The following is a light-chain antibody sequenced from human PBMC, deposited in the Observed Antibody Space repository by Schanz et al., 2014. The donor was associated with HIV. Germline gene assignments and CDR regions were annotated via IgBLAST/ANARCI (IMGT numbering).Light chain of an antibody. V-gene: IGKV3-20*01. CDR2: GAS. CDR1: QSVSNNY. J-gene: IGKJ4*01. Sequence: ETVLTQSPGTLSLSPGERATLSCRASQSVSNNYLAWYQQKAGQAPRLLIYGASSRATGIPDRFSGSGSGTDFTLTISSLQSDDCAVYYCQQYNNWSPVTFGGGTKVEIK. CDR3: QQYNNWSPVT.